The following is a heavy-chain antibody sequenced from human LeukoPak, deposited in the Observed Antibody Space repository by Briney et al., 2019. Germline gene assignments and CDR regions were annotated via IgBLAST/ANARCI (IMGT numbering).Heavy chain of an antibody. J-gene: IGHJ3*02. V-gene: IGHV1-69*05. D-gene: IGHD2-15*01. CDR2: INPIFGTA. CDR3: ARGGRVVAGWIDACDI. Sequence: SVPVTCMCSGGTFSSYAISWLRPPPGQGLAWMGLINPIFGTANYAQKFQGIVTITTDESTSTAYMELSSLRSEDTAVYYCARGGRVVAGWIDACDIWGQGTMVTVSS. CDR1: GGTFSSYA.